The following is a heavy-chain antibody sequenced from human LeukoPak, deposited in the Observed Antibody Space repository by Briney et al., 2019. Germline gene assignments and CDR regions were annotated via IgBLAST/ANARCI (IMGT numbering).Heavy chain of an antibody. J-gene: IGHJ4*02. CDR3: ARARVTMVRGVISATYFDY. CDR2: IYPCDSDT. Sequence: GESLKISCEGSGYSFTSYWIGWVRQIPGKGLEWMGIIYPCDSDTRYSPSFQGQVTISADNSISTAYLQWSSLKASDTAMYYCARARVTMVRGVISATYFDYWGQGTLVTVSS. D-gene: IGHD3-10*01. V-gene: IGHV5-51*01. CDR1: GYSFTSYW.